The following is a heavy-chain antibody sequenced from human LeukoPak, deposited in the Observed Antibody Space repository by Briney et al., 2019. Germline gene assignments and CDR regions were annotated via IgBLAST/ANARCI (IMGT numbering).Heavy chain of an antibody. D-gene: IGHD3-22*01. CDR2: ISSSSSTI. V-gene: IGHV3-48*01. CDR3: ARGLDYYDSSGYNGWFDP. CDR1: GFTFSSYS. J-gene: IGHJ5*02. Sequence: GGSLRLSCAASGFTFSSYSMNWVRQAPGKGLEWVSYISSSSSTIYYAHSVKGRFTISRDNAKNSPYLKMNSLRAEDTAVYYCARGLDYYDSSGYNGWFDPWGQGTLVTVSS.